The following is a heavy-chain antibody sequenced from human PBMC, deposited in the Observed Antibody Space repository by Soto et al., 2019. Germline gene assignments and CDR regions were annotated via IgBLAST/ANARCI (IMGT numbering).Heavy chain of an antibody. CDR2: ISSSSSYI. Sequence: GGSLRLSCAASGFTFSSYSMNWVRQAPGKGLEWVSSISSSSSYIYYADSVKGRFTISRDNAKNSLYLQMNSLRAEDTAVYYCARDLKSLYDSSGYQTNWFDPWGQGT. CDR3: ARDLKSLYDSSGYQTNWFDP. D-gene: IGHD3-22*01. CDR1: GFTFSSYS. J-gene: IGHJ5*02. V-gene: IGHV3-21*01.